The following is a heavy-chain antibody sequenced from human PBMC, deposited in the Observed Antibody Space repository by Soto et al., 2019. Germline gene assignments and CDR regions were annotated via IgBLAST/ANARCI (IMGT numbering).Heavy chain of an antibody. CDR1: GGSISSGDYY. CDR3: ASHDYAHYGMDV. Sequence: PSETLSLTCTVSGGSISSGDYYWSWIRQPPGKGLEWIGYIYYSGSTYYNPSLKSRVTISVDTSKNQFSLKLSSVTAADTAVYYCASHDYAHYGMDVWGQGTTVNVSS. D-gene: IGHD3-16*01. J-gene: IGHJ6*02. V-gene: IGHV4-30-4*01. CDR2: IYYSGST.